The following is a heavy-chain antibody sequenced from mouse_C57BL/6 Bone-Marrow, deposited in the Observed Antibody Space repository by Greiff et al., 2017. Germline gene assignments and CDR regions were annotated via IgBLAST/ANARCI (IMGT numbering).Heavy chain of an antibody. CDR2: IYPRSGNT. CDR3: ARYDGYYVPFAY. D-gene: IGHD2-3*01. Sequence: QVQLQESGAELARPGASVKLSCKASGYTFTSYGISWVKQRTGQGLEWIGEIYPRSGNTYYNEKFKGKATLTADKSSSTAYMQFSSLTSEDSAIYYCARYDGYYVPFAYWGQGTLVTVSA. V-gene: IGHV1-81*01. CDR1: GYTFTSYG. J-gene: IGHJ3*01.